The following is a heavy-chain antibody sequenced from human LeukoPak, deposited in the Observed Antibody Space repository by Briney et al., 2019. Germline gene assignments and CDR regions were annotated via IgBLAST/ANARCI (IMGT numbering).Heavy chain of an antibody. Sequence: GGSLRLSCAASGFTFSNYAMNWVRQAPRKGLEWVSVNTSSGSAYYADSVKGRFTISRDNSKNTLYLQMNSLRAEDTAVYYCAKRLPVVGDRNRAFDYWGQGTLVTVSS. CDR1: GFTFSNYA. CDR2: NTSSGSA. J-gene: IGHJ4*02. CDR3: AKRLPVVGDRNRAFDY. V-gene: IGHV3-23*01. D-gene: IGHD2-21*02.